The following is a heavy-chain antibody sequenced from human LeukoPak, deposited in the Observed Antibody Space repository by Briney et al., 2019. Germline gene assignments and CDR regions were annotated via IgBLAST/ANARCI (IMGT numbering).Heavy chain of an antibody. CDR3: ARALSGDIAVAGIYYYYGMDV. V-gene: IGHV3-23*01. CDR1: GFTFSSYA. D-gene: IGHD6-19*01. Sequence: GGSLRLSCAASGFTFSSYAMSWVRQAPGKGLEWVSAISGSGGSTYYADSVKGRFTISRDNSKNTLYLQMNSLRAEDTAVYYCARALSGDIAVAGIYYYYGMDVWGQGTTVTVSS. J-gene: IGHJ6*02. CDR2: ISGSGGST.